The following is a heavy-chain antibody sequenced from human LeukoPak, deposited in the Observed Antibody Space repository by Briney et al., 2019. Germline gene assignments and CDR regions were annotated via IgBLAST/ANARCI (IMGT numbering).Heavy chain of an antibody. CDR1: GGSISSYY. CDR2: IHYSGST. J-gene: IGHJ4*02. D-gene: IGHD5-24*01. CDR3: ARVVDHGYSDY. Sequence: SETLSLTCTVSGGSISSYYWSWIRQPPGKGLEWIGYIHYSGSTKYNPSLKSRVTISVDTSKNQFSLELSSVTAADTAVYYCARVVDHGYSDYWGLGTLVTVSS. V-gene: IGHV4-59*01.